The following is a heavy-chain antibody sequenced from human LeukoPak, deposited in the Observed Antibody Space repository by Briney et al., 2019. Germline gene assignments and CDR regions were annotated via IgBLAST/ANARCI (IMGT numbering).Heavy chain of an antibody. Sequence: SETLSLTCAVYGGSFSGYYWSWIRQPPGKGLEWIGEINHSGSTNYNPSLKSRVTISVDTSKNQFSLKLSSVTAADTAVYYCARGLRGYSYGQPVYNFDYWGQGTLVTVSS. V-gene: IGHV4-34*01. CDR1: GGSFSGYY. CDR2: INHSGST. J-gene: IGHJ4*02. CDR3: ARGLRGYSYGQPVYNFDY. D-gene: IGHD5-18*01.